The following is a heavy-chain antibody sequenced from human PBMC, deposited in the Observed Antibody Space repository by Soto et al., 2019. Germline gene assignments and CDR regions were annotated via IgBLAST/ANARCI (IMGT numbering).Heavy chain of an antibody. CDR2: INVDNGET. CDR1: GYNFMRYG. CDR3: ARWISGGYSDWFDP. V-gene: IGHV1-18*04. J-gene: IGHJ5*02. Sequence: QVQLVQSGAEVKKRGASVKVSCKASGYNFMRYGFTWVRQAPGQGLEWMGWINVDNGETKYPQKIQGRVTMTTDTSTSTVYMELRSLTSDDTVVYYCARWISGGYSDWFDPWGHGTLVTVSS. D-gene: IGHD1-26*01.